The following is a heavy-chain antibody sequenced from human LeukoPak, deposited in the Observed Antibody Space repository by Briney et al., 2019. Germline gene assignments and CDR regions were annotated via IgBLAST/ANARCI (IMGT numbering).Heavy chain of an antibody. CDR2: INHSGST. J-gene: IGHJ4*02. D-gene: IGHD4-17*01. V-gene: IGHV4-34*01. CDR1: GGSFSGYY. CDR3: AILNFGDSDRYFDY. Sequence: SETLSLTCAVYGGSFSGYYWSWIRQPPGKGLEWIGEINHSGSTNYNPSLKSRVTISVDTSKNQFSPKLTSVTAADTAVYYCAILNFGDSDRYFDYWGQGTLVTVSS.